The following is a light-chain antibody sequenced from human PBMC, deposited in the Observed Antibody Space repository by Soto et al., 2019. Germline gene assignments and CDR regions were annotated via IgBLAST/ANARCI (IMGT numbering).Light chain of an antibody. V-gene: IGKV1D-13*01. CDR2: DAS. CDR3: QQLNNYAIFT. Sequence: AIPLTQSPSSLSASVGDRVTITCRASQGISSALAWYQQKPGKAPKSLIYDASSLESGVPSRFSGSGSGTDFTLTNSRLQPEDFATNSCQQLNNYAIFTFGTGPKVDIK. CDR1: QGISSA. J-gene: IGKJ3*01.